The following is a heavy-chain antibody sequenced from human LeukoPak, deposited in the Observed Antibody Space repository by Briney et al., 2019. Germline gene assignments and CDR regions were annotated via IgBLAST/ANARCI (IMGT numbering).Heavy chain of an antibody. V-gene: IGHV1-46*01. D-gene: IGHD3-22*01. CDR1: GYTFTSYC. J-gene: IGHJ4*02. CDR3: AREGYDSSGYYHYFDY. CDR2: INPSGGST. Sequence: ASVKVSCKASGYTFTSYCMHWVRQAPGQGLEWMGIINPSGGSTSYAQKFQGRVTMTRDTSTSTVYMELSSLRSEDTAVYYCAREGYDSSGYYHYFDYWGQGTLVTVSS.